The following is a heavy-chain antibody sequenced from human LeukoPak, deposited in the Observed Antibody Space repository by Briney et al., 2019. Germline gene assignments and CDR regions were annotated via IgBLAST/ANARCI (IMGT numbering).Heavy chain of an antibody. J-gene: IGHJ3*02. CDR1: GGSITSTSHS. D-gene: IGHD1-26*01. Sequence: SETLSLTCTVSGGSITSTSHSWGWIRQPPGKGLEWIGSIYYSGRTYYNPSLKSRVTISVDTSNSQFSLKLTSVTAADTAVYYCARLGSSGSSSAFDIWGQGTMVTVSS. V-gene: IGHV4-39*01. CDR2: IYYSGRT. CDR3: ARLGSSGSSSAFDI.